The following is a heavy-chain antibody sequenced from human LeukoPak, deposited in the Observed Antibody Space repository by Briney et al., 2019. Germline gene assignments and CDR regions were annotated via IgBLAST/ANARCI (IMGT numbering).Heavy chain of an antibody. CDR3: ARDQYGDYDFDY. J-gene: IGHJ4*02. CDR1: GDSTSSFY. V-gene: IGHV4-59*01. D-gene: IGHD4-17*01. CDR2: IYYSGIT. Sequence: KPSQTLSLNCPVSGDSTSSFYWGWIRPPPGEGLEWIAYIYYSGITNYNPSLKSRVTISVDTSKNQFSLKLSSVTAADTAVYYCARDQYGDYDFDYWGQGTLVTVSS.